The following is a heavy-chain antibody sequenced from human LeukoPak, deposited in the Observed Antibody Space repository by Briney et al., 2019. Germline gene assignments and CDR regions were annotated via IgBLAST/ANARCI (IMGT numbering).Heavy chain of an antibody. Sequence: ASVKVSCKASGYTFTRYGISWVRQAPGQGLEWMGWISPHKGNTNNEQKFQGRVTMTTDTSTSTAYMELRSLRSDDTAVYYCARGYYDILTGYYRGSRFDPWGQGTLVTVSS. D-gene: IGHD3-9*01. CDR1: GYTFTRYG. CDR2: ISPHKGNT. V-gene: IGHV1-18*01. CDR3: ARGYYDILTGYYRGSRFDP. J-gene: IGHJ5*02.